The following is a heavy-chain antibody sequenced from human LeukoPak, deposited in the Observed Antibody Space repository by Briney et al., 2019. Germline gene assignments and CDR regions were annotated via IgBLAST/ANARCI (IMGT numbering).Heavy chain of an antibody. V-gene: IGHV3-15*01. Sequence: GGSLRLSCVASGFTFTNTWMSWVHQAPGKGLEWISRIKSRADGKITHYAAPVKGRFTISRDDSKNTLYLQMNSLKIEDTAVYYCTGEPNWFDPWGQGTLVTVSS. CDR3: TGEPNWFDP. CDR2: IKSRADGKIT. J-gene: IGHJ5*02. CDR1: GFTFTNTW. D-gene: IGHD1-14*01.